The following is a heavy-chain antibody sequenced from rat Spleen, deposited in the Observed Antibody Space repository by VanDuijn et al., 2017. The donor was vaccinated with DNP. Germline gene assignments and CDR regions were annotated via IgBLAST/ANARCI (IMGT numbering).Heavy chain of an antibody. CDR3: ATSAG. D-gene: IGHD4-3*01. J-gene: IGHJ2*01. CDR1: GFIFSDYN. V-gene: IGHV5-19*01. CDR2: ISPSGGST. Sequence: EVQLVESGGGLVQPGRSLKLSCVASGFIFSDYNMAWVRQAPKKGLEWVASISPSGGSTYYRDSVKGRFTISRDNAKSTLYLQMDSLRSEDTATYYCATSAGWGQGVMVTVSS.